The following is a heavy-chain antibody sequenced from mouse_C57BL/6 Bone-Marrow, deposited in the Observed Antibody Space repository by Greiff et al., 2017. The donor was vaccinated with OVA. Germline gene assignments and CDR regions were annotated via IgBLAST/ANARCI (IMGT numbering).Heavy chain of an antibody. CDR3: ARLDAMDY. V-gene: IGHV5-12*01. Sequence: EVQLVESGGGLVQPGGSLKLSCAASGFTFSDFYMYWIRQTPEKRLEWVAYISNGGGSTYYPDTVKGRFTISRDNAKNTLYLQMSRLKSEDTPMYYCARLDAMDYWGQGTSVTVSS. CDR2: ISNGGGST. J-gene: IGHJ4*01. CDR1: GFTFSDFY.